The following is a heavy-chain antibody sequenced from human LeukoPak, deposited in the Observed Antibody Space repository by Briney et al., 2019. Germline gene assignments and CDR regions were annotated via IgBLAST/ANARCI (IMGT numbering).Heavy chain of an antibody. CDR1: GFTFSSYA. CDR3: AREILTLGMGY. J-gene: IGHJ4*02. CDR2: ISYDGSNK. D-gene: IGHD3-10*01. Sequence: GGSLRLSCAASGFTFSSYAMHWVRQAPGKGLEWVAVISYDGSNKYYADSVKGRFTISRDNSKNTLYLQMNSLRAEDTAVYYCAREILTLGMGYWGQGTLVTVSS. V-gene: IGHV3-30-3*01.